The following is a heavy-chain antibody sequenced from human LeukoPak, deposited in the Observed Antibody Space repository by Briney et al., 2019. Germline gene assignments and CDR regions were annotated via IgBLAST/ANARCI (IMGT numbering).Heavy chain of an antibody. Sequence: PSDTLSLTCAVSGDSITNSRYHWAWVRKPPGKGLEWMASIYHTGSTYYNSSLKSRVTISVDTSKNQFSLKLSSVTAADTAVYYCARYYYGSGSYYNDYWGQGTLVTVSS. CDR1: GDSITNSRYH. D-gene: IGHD3-10*01. CDR3: ARYYYGSGSYYNDY. J-gene: IGHJ4*02. CDR2: IYHTGST. V-gene: IGHV4-39*07.